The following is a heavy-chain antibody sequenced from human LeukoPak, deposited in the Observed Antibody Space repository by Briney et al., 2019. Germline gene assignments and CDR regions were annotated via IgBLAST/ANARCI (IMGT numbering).Heavy chain of an antibody. V-gene: IGHV3-21*01. CDR3: ARVSGRLERQSDLDY. CDR1: GFTFASYS. CDR2: ISGDSTYI. Sequence: GGSLRLSCAASGFTFASYSMNWVRRAPGKGLEWVSSISGDSTYIYNAGSVKGRFTISRDNAQASLYLQMISLRADDTAVYYCARVSGRLERQSDLDYWGEGTLVIVSS. D-gene: IGHD1-1*01. J-gene: IGHJ4*02.